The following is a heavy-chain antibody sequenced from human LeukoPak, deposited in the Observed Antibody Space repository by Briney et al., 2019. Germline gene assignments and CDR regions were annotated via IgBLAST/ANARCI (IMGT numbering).Heavy chain of an antibody. CDR2: IYYSGST. CDR1: GGSISNYD. J-gene: IGHJ4*02. V-gene: IGHV4-59*12. D-gene: IGHD6-19*01. CDR3: ARGPYRSGRYSFDY. Sequence: SETLSLTCTVSGGSISNYDWSWIRQPPGKGLEWIGYIYYSGSTNYNPSLKSRVTMSVDTSKNHFSLKLSSVTAADTAVYYCARGPYRSGRYSFDYWGQGTLVTVSS.